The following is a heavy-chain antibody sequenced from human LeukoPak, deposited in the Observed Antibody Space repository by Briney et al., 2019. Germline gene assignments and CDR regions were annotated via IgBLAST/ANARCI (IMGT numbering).Heavy chain of an antibody. D-gene: IGHD3-3*01. J-gene: IGHJ4*02. CDR1: GFMFSSYA. V-gene: IGHV3-23*01. CDR2: ISNTGAST. Sequence: GGSLRLSCAASGFMFSSYAMNWVRQVPGKGLEWASTISNTGASTYYADSVKGRFTISRDNPKNTLYLQMDSLRAEDTAVYYCARGDFGVVRPFDFWGQGTVVTVSS. CDR3: ARGDFGVVRPFDF.